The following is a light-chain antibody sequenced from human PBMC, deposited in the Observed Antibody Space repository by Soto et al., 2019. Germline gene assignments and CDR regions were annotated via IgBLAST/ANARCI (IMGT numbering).Light chain of an antibody. CDR3: QQYNSYPCT. Sequence: DIQMTQSPSTLSASVGDRVTITCRASQSISNWLAWYQQKPGKAPKLLIYKASSLESGVPSRFSVSGSGTEFTLTISSLQPDDFATYYCQQYNSYPCTFGQGTKVEIK. CDR2: KAS. CDR1: QSISNW. V-gene: IGKV1-5*03. J-gene: IGKJ1*01.